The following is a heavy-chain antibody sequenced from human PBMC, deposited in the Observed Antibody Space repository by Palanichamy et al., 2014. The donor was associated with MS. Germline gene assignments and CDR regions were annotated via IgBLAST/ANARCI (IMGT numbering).Heavy chain of an antibody. Sequence: DGSAKYYVDSVKSRFTISRDNAENSLYLQMNRLRGEDTAVYYCARARGWDIVVTPGAVDSWGQGTLVTVSS. CDR2: DGSAK. J-gene: IGHJ4*02. V-gene: IGHV3-7*01. CDR3: ARARGWDIVVTPGAVDS. D-gene: IGHD2-2*01.